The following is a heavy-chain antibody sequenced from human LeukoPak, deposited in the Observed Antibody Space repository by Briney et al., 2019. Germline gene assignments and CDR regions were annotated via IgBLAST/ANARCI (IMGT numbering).Heavy chain of an antibody. CDR1: GFTFSSYA. CDR3: ARSGLSRFGF. CDR2: ISGSGGST. D-gene: IGHD2/OR15-2a*01. V-gene: IGHV3-23*01. Sequence: GGSLRLSCAASGFTFSSYAMSWVRQAPGKGLEWVSGISGSGGSTYYADSVKGRFTISRDNSRNTLYLQMNGLRAEDTAVYYCARSGLSRFGFWGQGTLVTVSS. J-gene: IGHJ4*02.